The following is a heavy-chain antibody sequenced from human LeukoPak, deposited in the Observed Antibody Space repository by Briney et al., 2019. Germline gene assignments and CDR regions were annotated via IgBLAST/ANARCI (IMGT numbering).Heavy chain of an antibody. J-gene: IGHJ4*02. Sequence: SQTLSLTCTVSGGSISSGSYYWSWIRQPAGKGLEWIGHIYTTGTTNCSPSLRSRVTISLDTSKNQFSLKLNSVTAADAAVYYCARCTSTSCYNFDYWGQGTLVTVSS. CDR1: GGSISSGSYY. CDR2: IYTTGTT. V-gene: IGHV4-61*09. D-gene: IGHD2-2*02. CDR3: ARCTSTSCYNFDY.